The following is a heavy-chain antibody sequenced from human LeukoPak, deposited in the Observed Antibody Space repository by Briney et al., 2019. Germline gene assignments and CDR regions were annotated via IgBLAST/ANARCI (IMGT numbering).Heavy chain of an antibody. D-gene: IGHD2-8*01. Sequence: SETLSLTCTVSGGSISNTFYYWGWIRQPPGKGLEWIGSINYSGSTYYNPSLKSRVTISIDTSKSQFSLKLSSVTAADTAVYYCARRRFVRGPDVVNPFDYWGQGTLVTVSS. CDR2: INYSGST. CDR3: ARRRFVRGPDVVNPFDY. J-gene: IGHJ4*02. CDR1: GGSISNTFYY. V-gene: IGHV4-39*01.